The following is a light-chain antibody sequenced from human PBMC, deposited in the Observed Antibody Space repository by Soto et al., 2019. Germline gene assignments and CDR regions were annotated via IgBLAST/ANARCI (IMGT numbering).Light chain of an antibody. J-gene: IGLJ1*01. V-gene: IGLV1-40*01. CDR1: SSNIGAYYD. CDR2: GVS. Sequence: QPVLTQPASVSGAPGQWLTISCTGTSSNIGAYYDVHWYQQLPGKAPKLLIYGVSNRPSGVPDRFSGSKSGTTASLAISGLQAEDEADYYCQSYDGSLTEHIFGTGTKVTVL. CDR3: QSYDGSLTEHI.